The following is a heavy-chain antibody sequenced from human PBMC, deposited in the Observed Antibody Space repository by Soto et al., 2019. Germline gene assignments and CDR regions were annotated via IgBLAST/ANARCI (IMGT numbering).Heavy chain of an antibody. CDR2: INPNSGGT. Sequence: ASVKVSCKASGYTFTSYSMHWVRQAPGQGLEWMGWINPNSGGTNYAQKFQDWVTMTRDTSISTAYMELSRLRSDDTAVYYCAREGKGPNYYDSTGYYYGYGMDVWGQGTTVTVSS. CDR3: AREGKGPNYYDSTGYYYGYGMDV. D-gene: IGHD3-22*01. J-gene: IGHJ6*02. CDR1: GYTFTSYS. V-gene: IGHV1-2*04.